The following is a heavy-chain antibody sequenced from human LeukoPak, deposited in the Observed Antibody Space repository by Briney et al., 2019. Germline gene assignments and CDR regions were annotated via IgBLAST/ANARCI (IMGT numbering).Heavy chain of an antibody. CDR3: ARASGSGWPDY. Sequence: PSETLSLTCTVSGGSISSYYWSWIRQPPGKGLEWIGYIYYSGSTNYNPPLKSRVTISVDTSKNQFSLKLSSVTAADTAVYYCARASGSGWPDYWGQGTLVTVSS. V-gene: IGHV4-59*08. CDR1: GGSISSYY. CDR2: IYYSGST. D-gene: IGHD3-10*01. J-gene: IGHJ4*02.